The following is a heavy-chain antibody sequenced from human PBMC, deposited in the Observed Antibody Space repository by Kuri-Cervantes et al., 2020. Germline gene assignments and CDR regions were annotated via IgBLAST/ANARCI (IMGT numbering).Heavy chain of an antibody. Sequence: GESLKISCAASGFTFNTYSMNWVRQAPGKGLEWVAVISYDGSNKYYADSVKGRFTISRDNSKSTLYLQMNSLRREDTAVYYCARDQQPGVVIIPDYFDYWGQGTLVTVSS. CDR2: ISYDGSNK. D-gene: IGHD3-3*01. CDR3: ARDQQPGVVIIPDYFDY. CDR1: GFTFNTYS. J-gene: IGHJ4*02. V-gene: IGHV3-30*03.